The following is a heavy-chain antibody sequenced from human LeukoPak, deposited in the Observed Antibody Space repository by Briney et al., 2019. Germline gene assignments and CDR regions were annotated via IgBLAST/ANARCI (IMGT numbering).Heavy chain of an antibody. V-gene: IGHV4-39*01. CDR3: ARHDYYRSLNWFDP. CDR2: NYYSGTT. CDR1: GGSLSSPNYY. J-gene: IGHJ5*02. D-gene: IGHD3-10*01. Sequence: SETLSLTCIVSGGSLSSPNYYWGWIGQPQGKGVEWIGSNYYSGTTYYNPSHKRLHNITVQTYKNKFSLKLTSVTAADTAVYYCARHDYYRSLNWFDPWGQGTLITVSS.